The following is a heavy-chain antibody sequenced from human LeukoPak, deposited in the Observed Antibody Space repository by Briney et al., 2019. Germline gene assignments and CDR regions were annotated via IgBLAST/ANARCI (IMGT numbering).Heavy chain of an antibody. J-gene: IGHJ4*02. CDR1: GYTFTGYY. D-gene: IGHD5-24*01. Sequence: GASVTVSCKASGYTFTGYYMHWVRQAPGQGLEWMGIINPSGGSTSYAQKFQGRVTMTRDTSTSTVYMELSSLRSEDTAVYYCARVGDGYNYDRAGFDYWGQGTLVTVSS. V-gene: IGHV1-46*01. CDR2: INPSGGST. CDR3: ARVGDGYNYDRAGFDY.